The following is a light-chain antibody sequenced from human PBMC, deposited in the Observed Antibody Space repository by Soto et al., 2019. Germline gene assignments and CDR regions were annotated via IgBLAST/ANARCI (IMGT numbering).Light chain of an antibody. CDR3: QQRTNWPPYLT. J-gene: IGKJ4*01. Sequence: EIVLTQSPGTLSLSTGERATLSCRASQSVSSSYLAWYQQKPGQAPRLLIYGASSRATGIPDRFSGSGSGTDFTLTISRLEPEDFAVYYCQQRTNWPPYLTFGGGTKVEIK. V-gene: IGKV3D-20*02. CDR1: QSVSSSY. CDR2: GAS.